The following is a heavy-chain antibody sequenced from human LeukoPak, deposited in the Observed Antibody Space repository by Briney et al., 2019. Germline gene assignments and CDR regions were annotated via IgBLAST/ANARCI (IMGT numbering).Heavy chain of an antibody. V-gene: IGHV1-24*01. D-gene: IGHD2-15*01. CDR1: GYSLNDLA. CDR3: STDLWGYCNGDCVPTEY. CDR2: LDPEKGDT. Sequence: ASVKVSCKVSGYSLNDLAMHWVRQAPGKGLEWMGGLDPEKGDTEYAKKFQARLIMTKDTSTNTAYMELRSLRSEDTAVYFCSTDLWGYCNGDCVPTEYWGQGTLVAVSS. J-gene: IGHJ4*02.